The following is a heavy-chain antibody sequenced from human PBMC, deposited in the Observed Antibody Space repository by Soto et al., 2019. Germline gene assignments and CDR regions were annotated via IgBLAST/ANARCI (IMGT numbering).Heavy chain of an antibody. V-gene: IGHV3-23*01. J-gene: IGHJ3*02. CDR2: ILVGGST. CDR1: GLSCSSYD. Sequence: PGGSLRLSCGVSGLSCSSYDMSWVRQAPGKGLEWVSTILVGGSTHYEDSVKGRFTISRDTSKNTVYLQMNSLTAGDTAMYYCAKATATGGGAFEIYGQGTMVTVSS. CDR3: AKATATGGGAFEI. D-gene: IGHD2-8*02.